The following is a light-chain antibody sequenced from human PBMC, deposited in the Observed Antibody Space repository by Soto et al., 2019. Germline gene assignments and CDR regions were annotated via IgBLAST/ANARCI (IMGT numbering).Light chain of an antibody. CDR3: KSYAGSNTYV. Sequence: QSVLTQPPSVPAAPGEKVTISCSGSGSNIGNNYVSWYQQLPGTAPKLLIYDTSKRPSGIPDRFSGSRSGSSATLGITGLQTGDEADYFCKSYAGSNTYVFGSGTKV. J-gene: IGLJ1*01. CDR2: DTS. V-gene: IGLV1-51*01. CDR1: GSNIGNNY.